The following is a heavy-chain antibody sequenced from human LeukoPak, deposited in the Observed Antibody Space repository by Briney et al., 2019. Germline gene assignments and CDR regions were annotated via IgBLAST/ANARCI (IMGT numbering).Heavy chain of an antibody. J-gene: IGHJ5*02. D-gene: IGHD6-19*01. CDR3: AKEGPVVPYNAGWYCFDP. V-gene: IGHV3-7*01. Sequence: GGSLRLSCTGSGFTFSEFWMSWVRQAPGKGLEWVAHIKQDESEKYYVDSVKGRFTISRDNARNSLYLQMNSLRAEDTAVYYCAKEGPVVPYNAGWYCFDPWGQGTLVTVSS. CDR1: GFTFSEFW. CDR2: IKQDESEK.